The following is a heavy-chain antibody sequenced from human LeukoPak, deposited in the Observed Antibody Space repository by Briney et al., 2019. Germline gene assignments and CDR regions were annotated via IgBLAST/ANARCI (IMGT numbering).Heavy chain of an antibody. V-gene: IGHV1-8*01. D-gene: IGHD3-10*01. J-gene: IGHJ4*02. CDR3: ATPYYYGSGSYGY. CDR1: GYTFTSYD. CDR2: MNPNSGNT. Sequence: ASVKVSCKASGYTFTSYDINWVRQATGQGLEWMGWMNPNSGNTGYAQKFQGRVTMTRNTSISTAYMELSSLRSEDTAVYDCATPYYYGSGSYGYWGQGTLVTVSS.